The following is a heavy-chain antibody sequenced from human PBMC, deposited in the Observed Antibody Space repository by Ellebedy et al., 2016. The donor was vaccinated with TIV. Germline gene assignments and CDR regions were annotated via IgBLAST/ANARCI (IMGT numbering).Heavy chain of an antibody. J-gene: IGHJ4*02. CDR1: GYTFTDHY. V-gene: IGHV1-2*02. CDR2: INPNSGGT. Sequence: ASVKVSCXASGYTFTDHYMHWVRQAPGQGLEWMGWINPNSGGTNYAQKFQGRVTMTRDTSISTAYMEMKWLRSDDTAVYFCARKSPDGVGADTREELDFWGQGTLVTVSS. CDR3: ARKSPDGVGADTREELDF. D-gene: IGHD2-15*01.